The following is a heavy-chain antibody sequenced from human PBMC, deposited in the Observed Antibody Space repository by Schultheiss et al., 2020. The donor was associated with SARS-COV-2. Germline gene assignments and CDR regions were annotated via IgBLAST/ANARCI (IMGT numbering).Heavy chain of an antibody. V-gene: IGHV1-2*02. CDR3: ARDRDTAMVTPYYFDY. CDR2: INPNSGGT. J-gene: IGHJ4*02. Sequence: ASVKVSCKASGYTFTSYGISWVRQAPGQGLEWMGWINPNSGGTNYAQKFQGRVTMTRDTSISTAYMELSRLRSDDTAVYYCARDRDTAMVTPYYFDYWGQGTLVTVSS. D-gene: IGHD5-18*01. CDR1: GYTFTSYG.